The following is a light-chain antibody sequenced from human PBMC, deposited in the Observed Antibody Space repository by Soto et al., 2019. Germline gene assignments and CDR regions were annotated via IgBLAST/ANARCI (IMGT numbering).Light chain of an antibody. CDR1: QDISNW. J-gene: IGKJ5*01. CDR3: QHARRFPIT. Sequence: DIQMTQSPSSVSASVGDRVTISCRASQDISNWLAWYQQKPGEAPKFLIYAASNLQSGVPSKFSVSGSGTDFTLTISSLQPEAFEVYYCQHARRFPITFGQGTRLEIK. CDR2: AAS. V-gene: IGKV1-12*01.